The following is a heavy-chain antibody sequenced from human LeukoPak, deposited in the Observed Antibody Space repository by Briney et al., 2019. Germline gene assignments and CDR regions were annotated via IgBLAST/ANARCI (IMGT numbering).Heavy chain of an antibody. CDR2: TNDSGST. Sequence: SETLSLTCGVYGEPFSGYYWSWIRQPPGKGLEWIGETNDSGSTNYKSSLKSRVTISVDTSKNQFSLKLSSVTAADSAVYYCARGAGYFDYWGQGTLVTVSS. CDR3: ARGAGYFDY. J-gene: IGHJ4*02. V-gene: IGHV4-34*01. CDR1: GEPFSGYY.